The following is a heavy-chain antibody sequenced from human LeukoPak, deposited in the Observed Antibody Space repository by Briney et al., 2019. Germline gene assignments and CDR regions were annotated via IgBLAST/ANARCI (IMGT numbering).Heavy chain of an antibody. CDR1: GGSISTYH. Sequence: PSETLSLTCTVSGGSISTYHWSWIRQPPGKGLEWIGYVYYSGSTNYNPSLKSRVTISVDTSRNQFSLKLSSVTAADTAVYYCARLCSHCGGGSCYYRDFDYWGQGTLVTVSS. CDR3: ARLCSHCGGGSCYYRDFDY. CDR2: VYYSGST. V-gene: IGHV4-59*08. D-gene: IGHD2-15*01. J-gene: IGHJ4*02.